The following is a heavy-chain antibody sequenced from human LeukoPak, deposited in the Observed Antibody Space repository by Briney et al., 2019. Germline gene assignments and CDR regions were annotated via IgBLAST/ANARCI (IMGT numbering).Heavy chain of an antibody. V-gene: IGHV4-39*01. D-gene: IGHD3-10*01. J-gene: IGHJ5*02. Sequence: PSETLSLTXTVSGDSISNSVSYYWGWIRQPPGNGLEWIGSIYYSGRTDYNPSLESRVTISVDTSKNQFSLNLRSVTTADTAVYYCARQTYYHGSGSYPWFDPWGQGTLVTVSS. CDR2: IYYSGRT. CDR3: ARQTYYHGSGSYPWFDP. CDR1: GDSISNSVSYY.